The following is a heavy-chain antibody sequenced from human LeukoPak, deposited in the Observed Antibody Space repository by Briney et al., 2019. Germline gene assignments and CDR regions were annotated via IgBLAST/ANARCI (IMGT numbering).Heavy chain of an antibody. D-gene: IGHD5-24*01. V-gene: IGHV1-46*01. Sequence: ASVKVSCKASGYTFTSYYMRWVRQAPGQGLEWMGIINPSGGSTSYAQKFQGRVTMTRDTSTSTVYMELSSLRSEDTAVYYCARVITLGWFDPWGQGTLVTVSS. J-gene: IGHJ5*02. CDR3: ARVITLGWFDP. CDR2: INPSGGST. CDR1: GYTFTSYY.